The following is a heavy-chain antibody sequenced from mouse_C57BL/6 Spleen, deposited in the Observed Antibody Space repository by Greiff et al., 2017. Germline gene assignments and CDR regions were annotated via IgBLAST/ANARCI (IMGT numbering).Heavy chain of an antibody. D-gene: IGHD2-4*01. J-gene: IGHJ1*03. V-gene: IGHV1-55*01. Sequence: VQLQQPGAELVKPGASVKMSCKASGYTFTSYWITWVKQRPGQGLEWIGDINPGSGSTNYNEKFKSKATLTVDTSSSTAYMQLSSLTSEDSAVYYWARARWAYDYPYLYFDVWGTGITVSVAS. CDR1: GYTFTSYW. CDR3: ARARWAYDYPYLYFDV. CDR2: INPGSGST.